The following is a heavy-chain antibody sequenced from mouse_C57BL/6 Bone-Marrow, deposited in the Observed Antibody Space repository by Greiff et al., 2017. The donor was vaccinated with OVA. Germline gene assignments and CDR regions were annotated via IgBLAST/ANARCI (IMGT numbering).Heavy chain of an antibody. CDR1: GFTFSSYG. CDR3: ARRGPYAMDY. Sequence: EVQVVESGGDLVKPGGSLKLSCAASGFTFSSYGMSWVRQTPDKRLEWVATISSGGSYTYYPDSVKGRFTISRDNAKNTLYLQMSSLKSEDTAMYYCARRGPYAMDYWGQGTSVTVSS. J-gene: IGHJ4*01. V-gene: IGHV5-6*01. CDR2: ISSGGSYT.